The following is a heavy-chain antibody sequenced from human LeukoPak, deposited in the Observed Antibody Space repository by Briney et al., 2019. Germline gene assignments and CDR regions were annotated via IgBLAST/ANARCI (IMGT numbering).Heavy chain of an antibody. Sequence: SQTLSLTCVISGDSVSSNSAAWNWIRQSPSRGLEWLGRTYYRSKWHNDYVVSVKSRITINPDTSKNQFSLQLNSVTPEDTAVYYCAREKLVIVPAAITPRDAFDIWGQGTMVTVSS. CDR3: AREKLVIVPAAITPRDAFDI. D-gene: IGHD2-2*02. J-gene: IGHJ3*02. CDR1: GDSVSSNSAA. V-gene: IGHV6-1*01. CDR2: TYYRSKWHN.